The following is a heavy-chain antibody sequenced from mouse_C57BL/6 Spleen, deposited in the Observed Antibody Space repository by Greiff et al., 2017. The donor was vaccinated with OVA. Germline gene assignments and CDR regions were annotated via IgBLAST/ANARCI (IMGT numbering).Heavy chain of an antibody. V-gene: IGHV1-72*01. CDR1: GYTFTSCW. J-gene: IGHJ3*01. CDR3: ARYYGNYNWFAY. D-gene: IGHD2-1*01. Sequence: QVQLQQPGAELVKPGASVKLSCKASGYTFTSCWMHWVKQRPGRGLEWIGRIDPNSGGTKYNEKFKSKATLTVDKPSSTAYMQLSSLTSEDSAVYYCARYYGNYNWFAYWGQGTLVTVSA. CDR2: IDPNSGGT.